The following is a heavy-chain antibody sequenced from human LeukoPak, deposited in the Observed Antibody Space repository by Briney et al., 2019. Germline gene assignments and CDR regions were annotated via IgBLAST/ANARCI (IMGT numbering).Heavy chain of an antibody. CDR2: INHSGST. CDR1: SASFSGYY. J-gene: IGHJ3*02. V-gene: IGHV4-34*01. D-gene: IGHD1-14*01. CDR3: ARDLPGQYGFDI. Sequence: PSETLSLTCAVYSASFSGYYWSWIRQPPGRGLEWIGEINHSGSTNYNPSLKSRVTISVDTSKKQVSLRLSSVTAADTAVYYCARDLPGQYGFDIWGQGTMVTVSS.